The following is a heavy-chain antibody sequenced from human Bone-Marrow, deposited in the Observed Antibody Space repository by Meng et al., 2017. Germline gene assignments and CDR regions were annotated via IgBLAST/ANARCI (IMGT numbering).Heavy chain of an antibody. CDR3: ARDLRYCSGGSCYSYFDY. J-gene: IGHJ4*02. V-gene: IGHV4-59*01. CDR2: LSYSGSA. Sequence: SETLSLTCTVSGGSISNYFWSWIRQPPGKGLEWIAYLSYSGSADYSPSLKSRVTISVDTSKNQFSLELNSVTAADTAVYYCARDLRYCSGGSCYSYFDYWGQGTLVTVSS. D-gene: IGHD2-15*01. CDR1: GGSISNYF.